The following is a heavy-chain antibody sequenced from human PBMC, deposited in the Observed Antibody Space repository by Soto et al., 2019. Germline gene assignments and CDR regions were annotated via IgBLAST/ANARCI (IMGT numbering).Heavy chain of an antibody. J-gene: IGHJ6*02. D-gene: IGHD6-19*01. CDR3: AKDLAVAGTGWYYYYGMDV. CDR1: GFTFDDYA. Sequence: DVQLVESGGGLVQPGRSLRLSCAASGFTFDDYAMHWVRQAPGKGLEWVSGISWNSGSIGYADSVKGRFTISRDNAKNSVYLQMNSLRAEDTALYYCAKDLAVAGTGWYYYYGMDVWGQGTTFTVSS. CDR2: ISWNSGSI. V-gene: IGHV3-9*01.